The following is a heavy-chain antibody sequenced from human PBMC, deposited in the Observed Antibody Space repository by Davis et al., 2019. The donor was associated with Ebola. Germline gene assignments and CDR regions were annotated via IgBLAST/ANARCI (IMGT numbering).Heavy chain of an antibody. CDR3: ARDFDFWGDYPAREQHRQYRFYYSGLDV. CDR1: GFTLSSYW. Sequence: HTGGSLRLSCAASGFTLSSYWMHWVRHAPGKGLVWVSRINSDGSNTNYAASVKGRFTISRDNAKNTLYLEMNSLRAEDTGVYFCARDFDFWGDYPAREQHRQYRFYYSGLDVWGKGTTVTVSS. CDR2: INSDGSNT. J-gene: IGHJ6*04. V-gene: IGHV3-74*01. D-gene: IGHD3-3*01.